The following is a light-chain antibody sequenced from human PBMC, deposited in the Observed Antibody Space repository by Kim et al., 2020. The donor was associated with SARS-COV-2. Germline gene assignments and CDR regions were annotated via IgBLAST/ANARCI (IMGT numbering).Light chain of an antibody. CDR1: QSISSY. J-gene: IGKJ1*01. Sequence: DIQVTQSPSSLSASVGDRVTITCRASQSISSYLNWYQQKPGKAPKVLIYAASSLQSGVPSRFSGSGSGTDFTLTITSLQPEDFATYYCQQRYSTPRTFGQGTKVDIK. V-gene: IGKV1-39*01. CDR2: AAS. CDR3: QQRYSTPRT.